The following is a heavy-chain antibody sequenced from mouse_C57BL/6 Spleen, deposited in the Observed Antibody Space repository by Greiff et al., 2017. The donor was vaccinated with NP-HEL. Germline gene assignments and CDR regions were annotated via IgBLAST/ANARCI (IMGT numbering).Heavy chain of an antibody. J-gene: IGHJ4*01. Sequence: EVQRVESGGGLVKPGGSLKLSCAASGFTFSDYGMHWVRQAPEKGLEWVAYISSGSSTIYYADTVKGRFTISRDNAKNTLFLQMTSLRSEDTAMYYCARTTDAGAMDYWGQGTSVTVSS. CDR2: ISSGSSTI. D-gene: IGHD2-12*01. CDR3: ARTTDAGAMDY. V-gene: IGHV5-17*01. CDR1: GFTFSDYG.